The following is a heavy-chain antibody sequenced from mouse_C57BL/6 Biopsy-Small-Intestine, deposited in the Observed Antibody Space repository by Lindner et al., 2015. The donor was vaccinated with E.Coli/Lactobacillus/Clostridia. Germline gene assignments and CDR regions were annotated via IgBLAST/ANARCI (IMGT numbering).Heavy chain of an antibody. J-gene: IGHJ2*01. CDR3: TREWTTVGDS. V-gene: IGHV5-17*01. D-gene: IGHD1-1*01. CDR1: GFTFSDYG. CDR2: INSGSNTM. Sequence: VQLQESRGGLVKPGGSLKLSRAASGFTFSDYGMHWVRQAPEKGLEWVAYINSGSNTMYYEDTVKGRFTISRDNAKNTLFLQMTSLRSEDTAMYYCTREWTTVGDSWGQGTTLTVSS.